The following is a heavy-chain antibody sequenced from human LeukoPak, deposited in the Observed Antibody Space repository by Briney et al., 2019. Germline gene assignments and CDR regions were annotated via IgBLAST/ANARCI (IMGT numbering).Heavy chain of an antibody. Sequence: KPSETLSLTCAVSGGSISSSNWWSWVRQPPGKGLEWIGEIYHSGSTNYNPSLKSRVTISVDKSKNQFSLKLSSVTAADTAVYYCARGVHYYDSGKHPDFDYWGQGTLVTVSS. J-gene: IGHJ4*02. V-gene: IGHV4-4*02. CDR3: ARGVHYYDSGKHPDFDY. CDR2: IYHSGST. D-gene: IGHD3-22*01. CDR1: GGSISSSNW.